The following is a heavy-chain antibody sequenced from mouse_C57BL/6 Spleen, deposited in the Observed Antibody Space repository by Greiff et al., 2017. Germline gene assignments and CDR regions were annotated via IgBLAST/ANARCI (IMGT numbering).Heavy chain of an antibody. CDR3: ARQDDLDY. D-gene: IGHD2-12*01. V-gene: IGHV5-6*01. CDR1: GFTFSSYG. CDR2: ISSGGSYT. Sequence: EVKLVESGGDLVKPGGSLKLSCAASGFTFSSYGMSWVRQTPDKRLEWVATISSGGSYTYYPDSVKGRFTISRDNAKNTLYLQMSSLKSEDTAMYYCARQDDLDYWGQGTTLTVSS. J-gene: IGHJ2*01.